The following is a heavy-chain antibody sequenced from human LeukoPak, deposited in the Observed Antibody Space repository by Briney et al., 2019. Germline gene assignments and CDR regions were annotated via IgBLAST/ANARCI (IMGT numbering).Heavy chain of an antibody. V-gene: IGHV1-8*01. CDR2: MNRNGGNT. Sequence: ASVKVSCKASGYTFISYDIYWVRQAPGQGLEWMGWMNRNGGNTDYAQKFQGRFTMTRNTSISTAYMELSSLRSEDTAVYYCARLYPRFGDAFDIWGQGTMVTVSS. CDR1: GYTFISYD. CDR3: ARLYPRFGDAFDI. J-gene: IGHJ3*02. D-gene: IGHD3-10*01.